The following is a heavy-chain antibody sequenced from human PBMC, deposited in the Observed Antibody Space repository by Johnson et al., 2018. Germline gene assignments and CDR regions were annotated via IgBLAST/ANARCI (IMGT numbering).Heavy chain of an antibody. D-gene: IGHD2-21*02. CDR1: GFTFSNYG. J-gene: IGHJ1*01. Sequence: QVQLVEAGGGVVQPGRSLRLSCAASGFTFSNYGMHWVRQAPGKGLEWVAVIWYDGSNKYYADSVKGRFTISRDNSKNTLYLQMNSLRAEETAVYYCARFGAFCGGDCSSFQHWGQGTLVTVST. V-gene: IGHV3-33*01. CDR3: ARFGAFCGGDCSSFQH. CDR2: IWYDGSNK.